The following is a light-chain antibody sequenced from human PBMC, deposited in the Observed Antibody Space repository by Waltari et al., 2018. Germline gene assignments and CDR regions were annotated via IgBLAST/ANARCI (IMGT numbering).Light chain of an antibody. CDR1: QSVNYF. CDR2: DAS. Sequence: EIVLPQSPATLSLSPGERATLSCRASQSVNYFSAWFQQKPGQAPRLLIYDASNRATGIPARFSGSGSGTDFTLTISSLEPEDFAVYYCQQRTNWPLTFGGGTKVEIK. CDR3: QQRTNWPLT. V-gene: IGKV3-11*01. J-gene: IGKJ4*01.